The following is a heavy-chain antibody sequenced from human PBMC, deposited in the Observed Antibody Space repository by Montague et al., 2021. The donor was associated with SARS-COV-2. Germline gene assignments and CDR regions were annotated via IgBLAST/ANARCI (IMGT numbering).Heavy chain of an antibody. J-gene: IGHJ6*02. CDR3: ARVRYYGSGTSLGMDV. D-gene: IGHD3-10*01. Sequence: SETLSLTCAVYGGSFSGYYWSWIRQPPGKGLEWIGEINHSRSTNYNPSLKGQVTISVDTSKNQFSLKLSSVTAADTAVYYCARVRYYGSGTSLGMDVWGQGTTVTVSS. CDR1: GGSFSGYY. V-gene: IGHV4-34*01. CDR2: INHSRST.